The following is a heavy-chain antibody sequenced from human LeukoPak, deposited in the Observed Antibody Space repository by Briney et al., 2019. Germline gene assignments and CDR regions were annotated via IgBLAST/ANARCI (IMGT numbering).Heavy chain of an antibody. V-gene: IGHV1-2*02. Sequence: GASVKVSCKVSGYTFTGYYMHWVRQAPGQGLEWMGWINPNSGGTNYAQKFQGRVTMTRDTSISTAYMELSRLRSDDTAVYYCARDRGSIAVAAFDYWGQGTLVTVSS. J-gene: IGHJ4*02. CDR1: GYTFTGYY. D-gene: IGHD6-19*01. CDR3: ARDRGSIAVAAFDY. CDR2: INPNSGGT.